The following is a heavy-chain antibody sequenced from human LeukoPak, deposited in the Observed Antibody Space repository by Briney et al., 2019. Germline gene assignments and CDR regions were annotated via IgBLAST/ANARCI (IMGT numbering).Heavy chain of an antibody. CDR1: GCTFSSYA. V-gene: IGHV1-69*04. Sequence: ASVKVSCKASGCTFSSYAISWVRQAPGQXLXWMGRIIPILGIANYAQKFQGRVTLTADKSTNAAYVDLSSRRSEDTAVYYCARDPPHCSSTSCYMEFDPWGQGTLVTVSS. J-gene: IGHJ5*02. D-gene: IGHD2-2*02. CDR3: ARDPPHCSSTSCYMEFDP. CDR2: IIPILGIA.